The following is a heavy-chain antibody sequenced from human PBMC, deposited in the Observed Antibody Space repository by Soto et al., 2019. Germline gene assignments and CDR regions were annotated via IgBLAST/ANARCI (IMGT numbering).Heavy chain of an antibody. Sequence: GGSLRLSCAASGFAFSSYAMSWVRQAPGKGVEWVSAISGSGGSTYYADSVKGRFTISRDNSKNTLYLQMNSLRAEDTAVYYCAKDRRAPQNPKRITMIVVVSPFDYWGQGTLVTVSS. CDR3: AKDRRAPQNPKRITMIVVVSPFDY. J-gene: IGHJ4*02. CDR2: ISGSGGST. CDR1: GFAFSSYA. V-gene: IGHV3-23*01. D-gene: IGHD3-22*01.